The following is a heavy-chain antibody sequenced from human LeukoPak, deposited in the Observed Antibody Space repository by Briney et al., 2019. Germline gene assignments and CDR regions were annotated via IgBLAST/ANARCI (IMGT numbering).Heavy chain of an antibody. J-gene: IGHJ4*02. CDR3: VLDHVAVAGSSSDF. Sequence: GGSLRLACAASGFPFSSYAMHWVRQAPGKGLEWVSIISYHGNTKYYGDFVKGRFIISRDDSNNTLYLQMNSLKPDDTAVYYCVLDHVAVAGSSSDFWGQGTLVTVSS. CDR2: ISYHGNTK. D-gene: IGHD6-19*01. V-gene: IGHV3-30*01. CDR1: GFPFSSYA.